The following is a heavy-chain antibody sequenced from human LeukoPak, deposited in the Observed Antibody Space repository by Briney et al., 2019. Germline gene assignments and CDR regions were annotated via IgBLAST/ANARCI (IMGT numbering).Heavy chain of an antibody. V-gene: IGHV1-18*01. D-gene: IGHD3-10*01. CDR3: ARALLWFGEPSHIDY. J-gene: IGHJ4*02. CDR1: GYTFTSYG. Sequence: GASVKVSCKTSGYTFTSYGISWVRQAPGQGLEWMVWITAYNDNTNYAQKLQGRVTMTTDTSTSTAYMELRSLRSDDAAVYYCARALLWFGEPSHIDYWGQGTLVTAPS. CDR2: ITAYNDNT.